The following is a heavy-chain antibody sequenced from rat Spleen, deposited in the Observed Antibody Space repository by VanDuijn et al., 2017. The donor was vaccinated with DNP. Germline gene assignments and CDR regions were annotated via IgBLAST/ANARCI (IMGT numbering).Heavy chain of an antibody. CDR3: TRDLHFGYNYAFDY. D-gene: IGHD1-4*01. J-gene: IGHJ2*01. V-gene: IGHV5-25*01. Sequence: EVQLVESGGGLVQPGRSLKLSCAASGFTFSNHNMAWVRQAPTKGLEWVAAISPGGGNIYYRDSVKGRFTISRENAQSTLYLQMTNLRSEDTATYYCTRDLHFGYNYAFDYWGQGVLVSVSS. CDR2: ISPGGGNI. CDR1: GFTFSNHN.